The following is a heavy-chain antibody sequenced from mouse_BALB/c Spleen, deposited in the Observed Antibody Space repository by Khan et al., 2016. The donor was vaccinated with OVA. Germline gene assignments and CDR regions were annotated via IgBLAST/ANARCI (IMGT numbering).Heavy chain of an antibody. CDR2: IDPFNGGT. V-gene: IGHV1S135*01. Sequence: VQLQQSGPELMKPGDSVNISCKASGYSFTSYYIHWVKQSHGKSLEWIGYIDPFNGGTDYNQNFKGKATLPVDKSSNTAYMHLSSLTSEDSAVYYCARGTFDYWGQGTLVTGSA. D-gene: IGHD3-3*01. J-gene: IGHJ3*01. CDR3: ARGTFDY. CDR1: GYSFTSYY.